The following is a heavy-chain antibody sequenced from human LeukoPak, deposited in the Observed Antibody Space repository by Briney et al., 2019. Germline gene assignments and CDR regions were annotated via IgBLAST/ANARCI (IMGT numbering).Heavy chain of an antibody. D-gene: IGHD3-3*01. J-gene: IGHJ3*02. CDR3: ARRFFYKVGSTARPDAFDI. Sequence: SETLSLTCTVSGYSITSGYDWGWIRQPPGKGLEWIGYIYYSGSTNYNPSLKSRVTISVDTSKNQFSLKLSSVTAADTAVYYCARRFFYKVGSTARPDAFDIWGQGTMVTVSS. CDR1: GYSITSGYD. V-gene: IGHV4-61*01. CDR2: IYYSGST.